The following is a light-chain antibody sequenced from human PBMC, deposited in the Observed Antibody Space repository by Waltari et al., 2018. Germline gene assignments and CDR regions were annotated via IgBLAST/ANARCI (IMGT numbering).Light chain of an antibody. CDR1: QSILHSNGNTY. CDR2: KVS. V-gene: IGKV2-30*02. CDR3: MQGTHFPPT. J-gene: IGKJ4*01. Sequence: DVVMTQSPLSLPITPGQPASMTCRSSQSILHSNGNTYLTWFLQKAGQPPRRLIYKVSNRDSGVPDRFSGSGAGTDFTLKISRVEAEDVGVYYCMQGTHFPPTFGGGTKVEIK.